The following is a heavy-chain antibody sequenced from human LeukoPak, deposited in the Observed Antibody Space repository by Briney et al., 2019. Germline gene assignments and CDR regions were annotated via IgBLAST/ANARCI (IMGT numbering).Heavy chain of an antibody. Sequence: PGGSLRLSCAASGFTFSSYAMSWVRQAPGKGLEWVSAISGSGGSTYYADSVKGRFTISRDNPKNTLYLQMNSLRAEDTAVYYCAKDGYYYDSSGYHDAFDIWGQGTMVTVSS. V-gene: IGHV3-23*01. D-gene: IGHD3-22*01. J-gene: IGHJ3*02. CDR3: AKDGYYYDSSGYHDAFDI. CDR2: ISGSGGST. CDR1: GFTFSSYA.